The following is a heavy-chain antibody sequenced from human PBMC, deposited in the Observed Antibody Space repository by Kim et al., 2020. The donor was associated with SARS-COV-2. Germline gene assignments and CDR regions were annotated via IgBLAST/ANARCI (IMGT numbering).Heavy chain of an antibody. CDR2: ISAYNGNT. V-gene: IGHV1-18*01. D-gene: IGHD1-7*01. Sequence: ASVKVSCKASGYTFTSYGISWVRQAPGQGLEWMGWISAYNGNTNYAQKLQGRVTMTTDTSTSTAYMELRSLRSDDTAVYYCARVGITGTTGYYYYYMDVWGKGTTVTVSS. CDR1: GYTFTSYG. CDR3: ARVGITGTTGYYYYYMDV. J-gene: IGHJ6*03.